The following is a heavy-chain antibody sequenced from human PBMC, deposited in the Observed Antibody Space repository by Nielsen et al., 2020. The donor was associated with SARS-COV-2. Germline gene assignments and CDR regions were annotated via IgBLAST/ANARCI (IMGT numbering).Heavy chain of an antibody. CDR1: GFTFSSYA. J-gene: IGHJ4*02. CDR2: ISYDGSNK. V-gene: IGHV3-30-3*01. CDR3: AKDISGWYYFDY. D-gene: IGHD6-19*01. Sequence: GGSLRLSCAASGFTFSSYAMHWVRQAPGKGLEWVAVISYDGSNKYYADSVKGRFTISRDNAKNSLYLQMNSLRAEDTALYYCAKDISGWYYFDYWGQGTLVTVSS.